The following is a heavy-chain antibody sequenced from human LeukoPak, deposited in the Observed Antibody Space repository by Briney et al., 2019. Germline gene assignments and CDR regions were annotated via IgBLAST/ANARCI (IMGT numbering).Heavy chain of an antibody. D-gene: IGHD3-3*01. CDR3: ARANYDFWSGYYSYGMDV. Sequence: SETLSLTCIVSGGSISSYYWSWIRQPPGKGLEWIGGIYYSGSTNYNPSLKSRVTISVDTSKNQFSLKLSSVTAADTAVYYCARANYDFWSGYYSYGMDVWGQGTTVTVSS. V-gene: IGHV4-59*01. CDR1: GGSISSYY. J-gene: IGHJ6*02. CDR2: IYYSGST.